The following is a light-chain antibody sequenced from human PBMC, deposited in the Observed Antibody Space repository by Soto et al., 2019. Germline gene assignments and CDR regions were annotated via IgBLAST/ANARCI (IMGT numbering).Light chain of an antibody. V-gene: IGLV1-40*01. CDR1: SSNIGSTYD. CDR3: QSYDDSLSVHYV. Sequence: QPVLTQPPSVSGAPGQRVTISCTGSSSNIGSTYDVQWYQQLPGTAPKLLIHGNTDRPSGVPDRFSGSKSGTSASLAITGLQVDYEADYYCQSYDDSLSVHYVFGTGTKVTVL. J-gene: IGLJ1*01. CDR2: GNT.